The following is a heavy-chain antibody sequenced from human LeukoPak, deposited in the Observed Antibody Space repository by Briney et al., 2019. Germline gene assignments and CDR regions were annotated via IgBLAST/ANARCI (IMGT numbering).Heavy chain of an antibody. V-gene: IGHV1-2*02. Sequence: ASVKVSCKASGYTFTGYYMHWVRQAPGQGLEWMGWINPNSGGTNYAQKFQGRVTMTRDTSISAAYMELSRLRSDDTAVYYCARASQWELPRYYFDYWGQGTLVTVSS. CDR2: INPNSGGT. D-gene: IGHD1-26*01. J-gene: IGHJ4*02. CDR3: ARASQWELPRYYFDY. CDR1: GYTFTGYY.